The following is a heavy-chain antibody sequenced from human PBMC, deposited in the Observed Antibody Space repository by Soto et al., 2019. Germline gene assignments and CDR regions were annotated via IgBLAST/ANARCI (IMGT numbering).Heavy chain of an antibody. J-gene: IGHJ4*02. D-gene: IGHD2-21*01. CDR2: IYYTGKT. CDR1: GGSLSSGGYY. CDR3: ARVFAGSFDY. V-gene: IGHV4-31*03. Sequence: SETLSLTCTVSGGSLSSGGYYWSWLRQLPGKGLEWIGYIYYTGKTYYNPALKSRLAMSVDTSKNQFSLKLSSVTAADSALYYCARVFAGSFDYWGQRTLVTVSS.